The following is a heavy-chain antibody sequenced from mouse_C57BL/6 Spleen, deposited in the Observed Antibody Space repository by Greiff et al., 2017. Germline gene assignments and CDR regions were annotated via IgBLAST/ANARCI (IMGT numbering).Heavy chain of an antibody. D-gene: IGHD3-2*02. Sequence: DVKLQESGPGLVKPSQSLSLTCSVTGYSITSGYYWNWIRQFPGNKLEWMGYISYDGSNNYNPSLKNRISITRDTSKNQFFLKLNSVTTEDTATYYCARDRNGQLRPPFAYWGQGTLVTVSA. J-gene: IGHJ3*01. CDR1: GYSITSGYY. CDR3: ARDRNGQLRPPFAY. V-gene: IGHV3-6*01. CDR2: ISYDGSN.